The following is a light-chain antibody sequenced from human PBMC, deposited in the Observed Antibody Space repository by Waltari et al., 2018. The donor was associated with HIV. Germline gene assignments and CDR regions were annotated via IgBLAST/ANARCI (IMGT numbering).Light chain of an antibody. CDR1: GSNIGSRT. CDR2: HDH. V-gene: IGLV1-44*01. CDR3: AAWDDSLSGFV. Sequence: QSVLTQPTSLSAAPGHKINISCSGGGSNIGSRTVHSYQQLPSRAPKLIIDHDHRRPSVVSDRFTASKSGTSASLFISKLQAADEATYYCAAWDDSLSGFVFGGGT. J-gene: IGLJ3*02.